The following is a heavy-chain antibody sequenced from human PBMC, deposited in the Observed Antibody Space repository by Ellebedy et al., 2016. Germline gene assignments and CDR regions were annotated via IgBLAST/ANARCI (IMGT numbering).Heavy chain of an antibody. CDR1: GGSISSYY. J-gene: IGHJ4*02. CDR2: IYYSGST. CDR3: ARGGAVVVPAAIGTFDY. Sequence: SETLSLXXTVSGGSISSYYWSWIRQPPGKGLEWIGYIYYSGSTNYNPSLKSRVTISVDTSKNQFSLKLSSVTAADTAVYYCARGGAVVVPAAIGTFDYWGQGTLVTVSS. D-gene: IGHD2-2*02. V-gene: IGHV4-59*01.